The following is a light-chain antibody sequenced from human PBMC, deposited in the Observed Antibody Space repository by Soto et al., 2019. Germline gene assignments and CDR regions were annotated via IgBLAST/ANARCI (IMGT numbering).Light chain of an antibody. CDR3: QQYNSYKGYT. Sequence: DIQMTQSPSTLSASVGDRGTITCRASQSISTWLAWYQQKPGKAPKLLIYKASSLESGVPSRFSGSGSGTEFTLTISSLQPDDFATYYCQQYNSYKGYTFGQGTKVDIK. V-gene: IGKV1-5*03. CDR1: QSISTW. CDR2: KAS. J-gene: IGKJ2*01.